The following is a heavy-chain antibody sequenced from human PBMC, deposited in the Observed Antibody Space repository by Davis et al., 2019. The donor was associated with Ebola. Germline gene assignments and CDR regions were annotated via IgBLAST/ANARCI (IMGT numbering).Heavy chain of an antibody. CDR1: GYVFIRND. Sequence: AASVKVSCKASGYVFIRNDISWFRQAPGQGLEWMGRINPLLGAADYAPTFQGRVTITADKSAVTAYLQLNSLRSEDTAVYYCSEQGFSGYNYFDSWGQGTQVTVSS. J-gene: IGHJ4*02. D-gene: IGHD5-12*01. CDR2: INPLLGAA. CDR3: SEQGFSGYNYFDS. V-gene: IGHV1-69*04.